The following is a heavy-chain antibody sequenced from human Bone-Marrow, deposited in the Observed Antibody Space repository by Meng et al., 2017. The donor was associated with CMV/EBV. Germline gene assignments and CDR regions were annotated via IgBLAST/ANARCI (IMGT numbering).Heavy chain of an antibody. CDR3: ARWRGSTSLDY. D-gene: IGHD2-2*01. V-gene: IGHV3-7*01. J-gene: IGHJ4*02. Sequence: GGSLRLPCAASGFTFRSYWMSWVRQAPGKGLEWVANIKKDGGEKYYVDSVKGRFTISRDNAKNSLYLQMNRLRAEDTAVYYCARWRGSTSLDYWGQGTLVTVSS. CDR2: IKKDGGEK. CDR1: GFTFRSYW.